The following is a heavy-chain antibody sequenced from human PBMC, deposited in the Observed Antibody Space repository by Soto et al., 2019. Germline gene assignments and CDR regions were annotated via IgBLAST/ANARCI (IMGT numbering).Heavy chain of an antibody. Sequence: NPSETLSLTCTVSGGSISDDYWSWIRQPPGKGLEWIGHISHSGSTNYNPSLKSRVTISVDTSKNQFSLKLSSVTAADTAVYYCARELAAGYYGMDVWGQGTTVTVSS. CDR1: GGSISDDY. D-gene: IGHD6-13*01. CDR3: ARELAAGYYGMDV. V-gene: IGHV4-59*01. CDR2: ISHSGST. J-gene: IGHJ6*02.